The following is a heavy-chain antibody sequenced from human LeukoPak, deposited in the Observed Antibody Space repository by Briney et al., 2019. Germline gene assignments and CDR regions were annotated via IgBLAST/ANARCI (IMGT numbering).Heavy chain of an antibody. J-gene: IGHJ6*02. D-gene: IGHD3-3*01. CDR1: GFTFSSYG. Sequence: GGSLRLSCAASGFTFSSYGMHWVRQAPGKGLEWVAVIWYDGSNKYYADSVKGRFTISRDNSKNTLYLQMNSLRAEDTAVYYRAREHYPPRARYDFWSGYYRDYYYYGMDVWGQGTTVTVSS. V-gene: IGHV3-33*01. CDR3: AREHYPPRARYDFWSGYYRDYYYYGMDV. CDR2: IWYDGSNK.